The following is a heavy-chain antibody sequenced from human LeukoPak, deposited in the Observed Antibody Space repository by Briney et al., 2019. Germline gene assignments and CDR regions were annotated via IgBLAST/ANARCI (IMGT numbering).Heavy chain of an antibody. CDR3: ARATYHSGSGSYIYYYMDV. V-gene: IGHV4-38-2*02. D-gene: IGHD3-10*01. J-gene: IGHJ6*03. CDR1: GYSISSGYY. CDR2: IYHSGST. Sequence: PSETLSLTCTVSGYSISSGYYWGWIRQPPGKGLEWIGSIYHSGSTYYNPSLKSRVTISVDTSKNQFSLKLSSVTAADTAVYYCARATYHSGSGSYIYYYMDVWAKGTTVTVSS.